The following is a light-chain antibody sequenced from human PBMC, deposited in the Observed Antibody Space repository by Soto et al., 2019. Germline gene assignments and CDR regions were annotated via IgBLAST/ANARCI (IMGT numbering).Light chain of an antibody. Sequence: EIVMTQSPATLSVSPGEGATLSCRASQSVTSNLAWYQQKPGQAPRLLIYSASTRATGIPDRFSVSGSGTEFTLTISSLQYEDFAVYYCQQYNNWPRTFGQGTKVDI. CDR2: SAS. J-gene: IGKJ1*01. CDR1: QSVTSN. V-gene: IGKV3-15*01. CDR3: QQYNNWPRT.